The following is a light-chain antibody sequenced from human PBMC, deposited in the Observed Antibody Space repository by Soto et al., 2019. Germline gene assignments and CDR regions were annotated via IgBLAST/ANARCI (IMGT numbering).Light chain of an antibody. CDR2: DAS. J-gene: IGKJ1*01. Sequence: DIQMTPSPSTLSASVGDRVTITCRASQSISNWLAWYQQTPGKAPRLLIYDASKLESGVPSRFSGSGSGTEFTLTISSLQPEDFATYYCHQYYTYWTFAQGTKVDIK. CDR1: QSISNW. V-gene: IGKV1-5*01. CDR3: HQYYTYWT.